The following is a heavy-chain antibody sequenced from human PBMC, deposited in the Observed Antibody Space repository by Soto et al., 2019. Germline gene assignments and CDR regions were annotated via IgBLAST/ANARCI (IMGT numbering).Heavy chain of an antibody. CDR3: ARKMIDHDSPGYFDY. CDR2: IYHSGST. J-gene: IGHJ4*02. CDR1: GYSISSGYY. D-gene: IGHD3-22*01. Sequence: PSETLSLTCAVSGYSISSGYYWGWIRQPPGKGLEWIGSIYHSGSTYYNPSLKSRVTISVDTSKNQFSLKLSSVTAAGTAVYYCARKMIDHDSPGYFDYWGQGTLVTVSS. V-gene: IGHV4-38-2*01.